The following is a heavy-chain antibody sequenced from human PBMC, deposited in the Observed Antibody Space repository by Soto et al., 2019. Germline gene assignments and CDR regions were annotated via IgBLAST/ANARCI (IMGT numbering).Heavy chain of an antibody. V-gene: IGHV3-33*01. Sequence: GGSLRLSCAASGFTFSSYGMHWVRQAPGKGLEWVAVIWYDGSNKYYADSVKGRFTISRDNSKNTLYLQMNSLRAEDTAVYYCARDEGAVDTAMGNPNGPADIWGQGTMVTVSS. J-gene: IGHJ3*02. CDR3: ARDEGAVDTAMGNPNGPADI. CDR2: IWYDGSNK. D-gene: IGHD5-18*01. CDR1: GFTFSSYG.